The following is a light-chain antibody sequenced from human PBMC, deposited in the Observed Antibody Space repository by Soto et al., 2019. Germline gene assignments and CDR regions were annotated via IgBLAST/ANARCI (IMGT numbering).Light chain of an antibody. Sequence: QMTQSPTSLYASVGDRVTITCRACQNINIYLNWYQHNPGKAPRVLIFAASNLETGVPSRFRGSGAGTDFTLAVSELHPDDCATYCCEQTVISPPWSVGEGTEVEI. J-gene: IGKJ4*01. CDR2: AAS. CDR3: EQTVISPPWS. CDR1: QNINIY. V-gene: IGKV1-39*01.